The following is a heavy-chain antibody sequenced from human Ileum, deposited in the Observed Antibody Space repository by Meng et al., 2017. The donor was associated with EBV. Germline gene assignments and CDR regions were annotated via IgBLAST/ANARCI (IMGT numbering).Heavy chain of an antibody. Sequence: EVQMVEAGVVLIKPGGSLRLSFAASGFAVSNYYMNWVRQAPGKGLEWVSVIYYDGRTDYAASVKGRFTICRDKNKNTVYLQMNSLRDDDTAVYYCARDHCCSGGSPFNYWGQGTLVTVSS. CDR1: GFAVSNYY. CDR2: IYYDGRT. J-gene: IGHJ4*02. CDR3: ARDHCCSGGSPFNY. D-gene: IGHD2-15*01. V-gene: IGHV3-53*01.